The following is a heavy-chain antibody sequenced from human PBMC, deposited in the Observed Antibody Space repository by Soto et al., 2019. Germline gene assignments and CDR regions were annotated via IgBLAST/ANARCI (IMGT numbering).Heavy chain of an antibody. CDR2: INPSGGST. J-gene: IGHJ6*02. Sequence: ASVKVSCKASGYTFTSYYMHWVRQAPGQGLEWMGIINPSGGSTSYAQKFQGRVTMTRDTSTSTVYMELSSLRSEDTAVYYCARVDYDILPGYSGGMDVWGPGTTVTVSS. D-gene: IGHD3-9*01. CDR3: ARVDYDILPGYSGGMDV. CDR1: GYTFTSYY. V-gene: IGHV1-46*01.